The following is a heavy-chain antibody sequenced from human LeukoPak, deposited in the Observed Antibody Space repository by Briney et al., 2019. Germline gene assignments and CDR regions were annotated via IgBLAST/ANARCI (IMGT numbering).Heavy chain of an antibody. CDR1: GYTFGGHF. V-gene: IGHV1-2*02. CDR2: INPNSGGT. CDR3: ARLASLYDSSGYYWGDY. Sequence: ASVKVSRKASGYTFGGHFIHWVRQAPGQGLEWMGWINPNSGGTNYAQKFQGRVTMTRDTSISTAYMELSRLRSDDTAVYYCARLASLYDSSGYYWGDYWGQGTLVTVSS. D-gene: IGHD3-22*01. J-gene: IGHJ4*02.